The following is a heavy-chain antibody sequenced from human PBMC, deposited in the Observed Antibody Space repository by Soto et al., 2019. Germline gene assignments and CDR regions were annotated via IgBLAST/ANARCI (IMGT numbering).Heavy chain of an antibody. CDR1: GGSFSGHS. CDR3: STRAYDTNGYYRFDP. Sequence: SETLSLTCAVYGGSFSGHSWTWIRQSPGKGLEWIGDINHSGRVNYSPSLKSRVTISLDTSKNQFSLTLSAVTAADTAMYYCSTRAYDTNGYYRFDPWGQGTLVTV. CDR2: INHSGRV. J-gene: IGHJ5*01. D-gene: IGHD3-22*01. V-gene: IGHV4-34*01.